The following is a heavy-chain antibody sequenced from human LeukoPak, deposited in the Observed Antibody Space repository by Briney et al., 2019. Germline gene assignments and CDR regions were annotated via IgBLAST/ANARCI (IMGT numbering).Heavy chain of an antibody. V-gene: IGHV3-23*01. D-gene: IGHD2-21*01. CDR3: ARVPLTWLVRDYYYMDV. CDR1: GFTFSSYA. J-gene: IGHJ6*03. CDR2: ISGSGDST. Sequence: GGPLRLSCAASGFTFSSYAMSWVRQAPGKGLEWVSGISGSGDSTYYAVSVKGRFTISRDSSKSTLFLQMNSLRADDTAVYYCARVPLTWLVRDYYYMDVWGKGTTVTVSS.